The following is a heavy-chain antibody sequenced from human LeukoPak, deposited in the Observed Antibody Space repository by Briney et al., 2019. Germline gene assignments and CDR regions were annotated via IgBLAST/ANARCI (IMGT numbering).Heavy chain of an antibody. CDR3: ARVVYYDSSDLYYFDY. V-gene: IGHV1-69*13. CDR2: IIPTFGTA. Sequence: SVKVSCKASGGTFSSYAISWVRQAPGQGLEWMGGIIPTFGTANYAQKFQGRVTITADESTSTAYMELSSLSSEDTAVYYCARVVYYDSSDLYYFDYWGQGTLVTVSS. J-gene: IGHJ4*02. D-gene: IGHD3-22*01. CDR1: GGTFSSYA.